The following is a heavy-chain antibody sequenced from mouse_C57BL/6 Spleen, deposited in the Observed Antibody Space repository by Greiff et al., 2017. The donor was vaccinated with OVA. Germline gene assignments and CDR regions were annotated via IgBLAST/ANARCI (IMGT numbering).Heavy chain of an antibody. J-gene: IGHJ4*01. Sequence: QVQLQQSGAELAKPGASVKLSCKASGYTFPSYWMHWVKQRPGQGLEWIGYIDPSSGYTKYNQKFKAKATLTADKSSSTAYMQLSSLTYEDSAVYYCARGKDAMDYWGQGTSVTVSS. CDR3: ARGKDAMDY. CDR1: GYTFPSYW. V-gene: IGHV1-7*01. CDR2: IDPSSGYT.